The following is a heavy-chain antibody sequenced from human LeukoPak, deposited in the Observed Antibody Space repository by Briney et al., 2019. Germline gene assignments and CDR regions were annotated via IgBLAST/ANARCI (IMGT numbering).Heavy chain of an antibody. D-gene: IGHD3-16*02. V-gene: IGHV1-46*01. J-gene: IGHJ4*02. CDR3: TTDAPVMITFGGVIDTYYFDY. CDR2: IDPSGVST. CDR1: GYTFTSYY. Sequence: ASVKVSCKASGYTFTSYYMHWVRQAPGQGLEWMGIIDPSGVSTTYAQKFQGRVTMTRDMSTSTVYVELNSLRSEDTAVYYCTTDAPVMITFGGVIDTYYFDYWGQGTLVTVSS.